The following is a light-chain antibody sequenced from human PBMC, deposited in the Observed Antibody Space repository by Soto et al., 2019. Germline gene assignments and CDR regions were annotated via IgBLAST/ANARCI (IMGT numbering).Light chain of an antibody. J-gene: IGKJ4*01. CDR3: MQALQTPLT. CDR1: QSLLHSNGYNY. V-gene: IGKV2-28*01. Sequence: IVMTQSPLSLPVTPGEPASISCRSSQSLLHSNGYNYLDWYLQKPGQSPQLLIYLGSNRASGVPDRFSGSGSGTDFTLKISRVEAEDVGVYYCMQALQTPLTFGGGTKVDIK. CDR2: LGS.